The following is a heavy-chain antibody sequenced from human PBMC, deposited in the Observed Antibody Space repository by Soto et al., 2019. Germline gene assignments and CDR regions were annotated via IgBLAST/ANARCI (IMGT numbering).Heavy chain of an antibody. CDR2: ISSNSAYI. J-gene: IGHJ5*02. D-gene: IGHD6-13*01. V-gene: IGHV3-21*01. CDR1: GFTFRSFT. Sequence: LRLSCAASGFTFRSFTMNWVRQAPGKGLEWVSTISSNSAYICYTDALRGRFTISRDNAKNSLHLQMNSLRAEDTAVYYCTRDASRDSSARGWFDPWGPGTLVTVSS. CDR3: TRDASRDSSARGWFDP.